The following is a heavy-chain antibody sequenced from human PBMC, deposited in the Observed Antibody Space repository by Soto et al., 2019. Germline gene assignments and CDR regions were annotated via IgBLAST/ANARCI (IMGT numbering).Heavy chain of an antibody. CDR2: VYYRGSA. CDR1: GCFLNSSPHY. CDR3: AATWVGSGQVHTNGYFYLDS. D-gene: IGHD2-8*01. V-gene: IGHV4-39*01. J-gene: IGHJ4*02. Sequence: PSETLSLTCSFAGCFLNSSPHYWGWVRQSPGKGLEWIGNVYYRGSAYYNPSLESRVTISLDTSTNQFSLQLTSVIAADTALYFCAATWVGSGQVHTNGYFYLDSWGPGMLVTVSS.